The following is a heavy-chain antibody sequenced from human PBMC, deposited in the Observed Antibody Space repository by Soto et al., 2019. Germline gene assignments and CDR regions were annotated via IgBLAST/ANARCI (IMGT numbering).Heavy chain of an antibody. CDR1: GGSISSSSYY. CDR2: IYYSGST. V-gene: IGHV4-39*01. D-gene: IGHD2-15*01. Sequence: SETLSLTCTVSGGSISSSSYYWGWIRQPPGKGLEWIGSIYYSGSTYYNPSLKSRVTISVDTSKNQFSLKLSSVTAADTAVYYCARVVVAAISYYYMDVWGKGTTVTVSS. CDR3: ARVVVAAISYYYMDV. J-gene: IGHJ6*03.